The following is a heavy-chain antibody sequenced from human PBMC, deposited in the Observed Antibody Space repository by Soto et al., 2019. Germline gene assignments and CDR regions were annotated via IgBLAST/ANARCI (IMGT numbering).Heavy chain of an antibody. D-gene: IGHD3-22*01. V-gene: IGHV4-61*01. CDR1: GGSVSSGSDY. CDR3: ARDSGYYDSSGYYDS. Sequence: SETLSLNCTVSGGSVSSGSDYWSWIRQPPGKGLEWIGYIYYSGSTNYNPSLKSRVTISVDTSKNQFSLKLSSVTAADTAVYYCARDSGYYDSSGYYDSWGQGTLVTVSS. CDR2: IYYSGST. J-gene: IGHJ4*02.